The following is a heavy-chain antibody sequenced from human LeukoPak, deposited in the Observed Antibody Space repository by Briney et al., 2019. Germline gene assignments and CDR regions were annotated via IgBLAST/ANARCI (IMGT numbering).Heavy chain of an antibody. Sequence: SETLSLTCTVSGGSVSGYYWTWVRQPPGKGLEWIGYIYYSETNYNPSLKSRVNISLDPSKNQLSLKLTSVTAADTAVYYCARGAMTILDCWSQGTLVTVSS. CDR1: GGSVSGYY. CDR3: ARGAMTILDC. CDR2: IYYSET. V-gene: IGHV4-59*08. D-gene: IGHD4/OR15-4a*01. J-gene: IGHJ4*02.